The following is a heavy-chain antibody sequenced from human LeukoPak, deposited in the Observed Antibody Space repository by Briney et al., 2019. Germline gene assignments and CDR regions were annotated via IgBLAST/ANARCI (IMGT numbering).Heavy chain of an antibody. CDR2: INPNSGGT. J-gene: IGHJ4*02. D-gene: IGHD3-22*01. V-gene: IGHV1-2*02. CDR1: GYTFTGYY. Sequence: ASVKVSCKASGYTFTGYYMHWVRQAPRQGLEWMGWINPNSGGTNYAQKFQGRVTMTRDTSISTAYMELSRLRSDDTAVYYCAREVEDYYDSSGCYFDYWGQGNLVTVSP. CDR3: AREVEDYYDSSGCYFDY.